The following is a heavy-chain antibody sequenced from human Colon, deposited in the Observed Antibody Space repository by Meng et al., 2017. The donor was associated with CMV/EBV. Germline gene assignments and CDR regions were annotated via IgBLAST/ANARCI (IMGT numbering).Heavy chain of an antibody. D-gene: IGHD3-22*01. CDR2: IIPIFGTA. J-gene: IGHJ3*02. V-gene: IGHV1-69*05. Sequence: PSVKVSCKASGGTFSSYAISWVRQAPGQGLEWMGGIIPIFGTANYAQKFQGRVTITTDESTSTAYMELSSLRSEDTAVYYCARARYDSSGYYYAFDIWGQGTMVTVSS. CDR1: GGTFSSYA. CDR3: ARARYDSSGYYYAFDI.